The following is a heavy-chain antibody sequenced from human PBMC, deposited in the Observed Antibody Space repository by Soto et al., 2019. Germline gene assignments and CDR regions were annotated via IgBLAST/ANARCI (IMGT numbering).Heavy chain of an antibody. D-gene: IGHD6-6*01. CDR3: ARQIHSTSYYYGMDV. Sequence: PGESLKISCQGSGSTFTSYWFAWVRQVPGKGLEWMGFIYPGDSDTRYSPSFQGQVTISADRSISTAYLHWSSLKASDTAIYYCARQIHSTSYYYGMDVWGQGTTVTDSS. V-gene: IGHV5-51*01. J-gene: IGHJ6*02. CDR1: GSTFTSYW. CDR2: IYPGDSDT.